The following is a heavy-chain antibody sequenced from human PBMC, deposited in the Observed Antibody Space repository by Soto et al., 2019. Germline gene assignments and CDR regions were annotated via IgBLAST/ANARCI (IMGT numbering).Heavy chain of an antibody. J-gene: IGHJ5*02. V-gene: IGHV4-34*01. Sequence: QVQLQQWGAGLLKPSETLSLTCAVYGGSFSGYYWSWIRQPPGKGLEWIGEINHSGSTNYNPSLQSRVTISVDTSKNQFSLKLSSVTAADTAVYYCARGARVRWFDPWGQGTLVTVSS. CDR1: GGSFSGYY. CDR2: INHSGST. CDR3: ARGARVRWFDP.